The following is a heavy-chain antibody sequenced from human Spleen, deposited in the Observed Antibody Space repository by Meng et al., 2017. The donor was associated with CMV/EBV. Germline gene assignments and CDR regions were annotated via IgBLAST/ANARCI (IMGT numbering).Heavy chain of an antibody. J-gene: IGHJ4*02. Sequence: CAASGFIFSYYALSWVRQAPGKGLEWVSTFSDSAGNTYYADSVKGRFTISRDNSKNTLYLQMNSLRAEDTAVYYCAKCRSGIAAALNYWGQGTLVTVSS. D-gene: IGHD6-13*01. CDR2: FSDSAGNT. V-gene: IGHV3-23*01. CDR3: AKCRSGIAAALNY. CDR1: GFIFSYYA.